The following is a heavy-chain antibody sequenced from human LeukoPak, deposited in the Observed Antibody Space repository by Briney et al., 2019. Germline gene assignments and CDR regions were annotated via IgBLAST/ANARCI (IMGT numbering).Heavy chain of an antibody. D-gene: IGHD2-2*01. Sequence: SETLSLTCTVSGGSISSGSYYWSGIRQPAGKGLEWIGRIYTSGSTNYNPSLKSRVTISVDTSKNQFSLRLSSVTAADTAVYYCARQASHLDYWGQGTLVTVSS. CDR3: ARQASHLDY. CDR1: GGSISSGSYY. V-gene: IGHV4-61*02. CDR2: IYTSGST. J-gene: IGHJ4*02.